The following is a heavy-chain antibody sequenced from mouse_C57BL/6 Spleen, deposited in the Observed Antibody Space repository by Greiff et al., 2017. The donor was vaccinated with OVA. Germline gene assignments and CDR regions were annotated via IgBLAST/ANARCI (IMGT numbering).Heavy chain of an antibody. Sequence: VQLQQSGPELVKPGASVKISCKASGYTFTDYYMNWVKQSHGKSLEWIGDINPNNGGTSYNQKFKGKATLTVDKSSSTAYMELRSLTSEDSAVYYCARWGGNRVLDYWGQGTTLTVSS. CDR1: GYTFTDYY. V-gene: IGHV1-26*01. CDR3: ARWGGNRVLDY. J-gene: IGHJ2*01. CDR2: INPNNGGT.